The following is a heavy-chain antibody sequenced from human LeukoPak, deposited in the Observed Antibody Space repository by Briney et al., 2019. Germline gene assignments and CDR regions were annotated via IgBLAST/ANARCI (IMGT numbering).Heavy chain of an antibody. CDR3: AKAVGQWLVEFDY. CDR1: GFTFSSYA. Sequence: LSGGSLRLSCAASGFTFSSYAMSWVRQAPGKGLEWVSAISGSGGSTYYADSVKGRSTISRDNSKNTLYLQMNSLRAEDTAVYYCAKAVGQWLVEFDYWGQGTLVTVSS. D-gene: IGHD6-19*01. V-gene: IGHV3-23*01. CDR2: ISGSGGST. J-gene: IGHJ4*02.